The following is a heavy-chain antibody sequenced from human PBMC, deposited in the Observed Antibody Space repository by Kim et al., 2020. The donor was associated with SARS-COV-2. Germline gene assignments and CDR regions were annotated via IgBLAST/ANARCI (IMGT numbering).Heavy chain of an antibody. Sequence: GGSLRLSCAASGFTFSNYVMRWVRQAPGKGLEWVSSISGSGGTTYYEDSVRGRFTISRDNSKNTLYLQMNSLRAEDTALYYCAKGLGGHSGRYFDYWGQGTLVIVSP. CDR3: AKGLGGHSGRYFDY. J-gene: IGHJ4*02. CDR1: GFTFSNYV. D-gene: IGHD6-25*01. CDR2: ISGSGGTT. V-gene: IGHV3-23*01.